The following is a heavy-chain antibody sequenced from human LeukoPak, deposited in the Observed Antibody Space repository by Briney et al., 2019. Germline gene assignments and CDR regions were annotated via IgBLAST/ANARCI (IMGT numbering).Heavy chain of an antibody. CDR3: AKENDYGDYGEFDY. V-gene: IGHV3-23*01. CDR2: ISGSGGST. Sequence: PGGSLRLSCAASGFSFSSYAMSWVRQAPGKGLEWVSAISGSGGSTYYADSVKGRFTISRDNSKNTLYLQMNSLRAEDTAVYYRAKENDYGDYGEFDYWGQGTLVTVSS. CDR1: GFSFSSYA. J-gene: IGHJ4*02. D-gene: IGHD4-17*01.